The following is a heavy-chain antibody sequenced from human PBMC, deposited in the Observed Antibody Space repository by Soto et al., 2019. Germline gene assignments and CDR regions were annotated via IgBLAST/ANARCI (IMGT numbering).Heavy chain of an antibody. CDR3: GAASPAVAGTGNYYYYYMDV. D-gene: IGHD6-19*01. Sequence: SVKVSCKASGFTFTSSAMQWVRQARGQRLEWIGWIVVGSGNTNYAQKFQERVTITRDMSTSTAYMELSSLRSEDTAVYYCGAASPAVAGTGNYYYYYMDVWGKGTTVTVSS. CDR2: IVVGSGNT. CDR1: GFTFTSSA. J-gene: IGHJ6*03. V-gene: IGHV1-58*02.